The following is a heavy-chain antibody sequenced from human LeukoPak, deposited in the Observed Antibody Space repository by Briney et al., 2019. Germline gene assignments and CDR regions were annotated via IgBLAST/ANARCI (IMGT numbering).Heavy chain of an antibody. J-gene: IGHJ4*02. CDR2: ISYDGSNK. V-gene: IGHV3-30-3*01. D-gene: IGHD1-26*01. Sequence: HPGGSLRLSCAASGFTFSSYAMHWVRQAPGKGLEWVAVISYDGSNKYYADSVKGRFTISRDNSKNTLYLQMNSLRAEDTAVYYCAREELRGPSAFIDYWGQGTLVTVSS. CDR1: GFTFSSYA. CDR3: AREELRGPSAFIDY.